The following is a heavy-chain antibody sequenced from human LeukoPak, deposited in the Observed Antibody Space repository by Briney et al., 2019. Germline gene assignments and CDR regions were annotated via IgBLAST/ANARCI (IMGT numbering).Heavy chain of an antibody. V-gene: IGHV3-11*06. Sequence: PGGSLRLSCAASGFTFSDYYMSWIRQAPGKGLEWVSNISSSSSYTNYADSVKGRLTISRDNAKNSLYLQMNSLRAEDTAVYYCARLDQNWNYYFDYWGQGTLVTVSP. CDR3: ARLDQNWNYYFDY. CDR1: GFTFSDYY. CDR2: ISSSSSYT. D-gene: IGHD1-7*01. J-gene: IGHJ4*02.